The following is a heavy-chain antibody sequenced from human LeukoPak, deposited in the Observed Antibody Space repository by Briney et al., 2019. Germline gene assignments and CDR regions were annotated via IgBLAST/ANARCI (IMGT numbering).Heavy chain of an antibody. J-gene: IGHJ6*03. CDR3: ARQAAPRITMVRGVSPYYYYYYMDV. CDR1: GGSISSSSYY. Sequence: PSETLSLTCTVSGGSISSSSYYWGWIRQPPGKGLEWIGSIYYSGSTYYNPSLKSRVTISVDTSKNQFSLKLSSVTAADTAVYYCARQAAPRITMVRGVSPYYYYYYMDVWGKGTTVTISS. D-gene: IGHD3-10*01. V-gene: IGHV4-39*01. CDR2: IYYSGST.